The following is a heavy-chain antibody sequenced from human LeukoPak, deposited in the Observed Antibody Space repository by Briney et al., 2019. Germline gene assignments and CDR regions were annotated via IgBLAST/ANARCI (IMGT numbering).Heavy chain of an antibody. D-gene: IGHD6-6*01. J-gene: IGHJ3*02. CDR1: GYSISSGYY. V-gene: IGHV4-38-2*02. Sequence: SETLSLTCTVSGYSISSGYYWGWIRQPPGKGLEWIGSIYHSGSTYYNPSLKSRVTISVDTSKNQFSLKLSSVTAADTAVYYCARVLIAAYDAFDIWGQGTMVTVSS. CDR3: ARVLIAAYDAFDI. CDR2: IYHSGST.